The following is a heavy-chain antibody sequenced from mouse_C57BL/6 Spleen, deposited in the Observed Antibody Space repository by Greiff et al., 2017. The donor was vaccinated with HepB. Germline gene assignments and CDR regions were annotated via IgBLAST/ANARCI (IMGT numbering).Heavy chain of an antibody. Sequence: VQLQQSGAELVKPGASVKISCKASGYAFSSYWMNWVKQRPGKGLEWIGQIYPGDGDTNYNGKFKGKATLTADKSSSTAYMQLSSLTSEDSAVYFCASFLLFYAMDYWGQGTSVTVSS. CDR3: ASFLLFYAMDY. V-gene: IGHV1-80*01. CDR2: IYPGDGDT. J-gene: IGHJ4*01. CDR1: GYAFSSYW. D-gene: IGHD2-10*01.